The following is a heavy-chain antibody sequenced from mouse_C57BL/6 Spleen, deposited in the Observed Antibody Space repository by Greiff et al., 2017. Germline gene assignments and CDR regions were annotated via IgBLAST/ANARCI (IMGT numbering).Heavy chain of an antibody. J-gene: IGHJ2*01. V-gene: IGHV1-64*01. D-gene: IGHD2-1*01. CDR2: IHPNSGST. CDR3: ARWRGNYAYYFDY. Sequence: QVQLKQPGAELVKPGASVKLSCKASGYTFTSYWMHWVKQRPGQGLEWIGMIHPNSGSTNYNEKFKSKATLTVDKSSSTAYMQLSSLTSEDSAVYYCARWRGNYAYYFDYWGQGTTLTVSS. CDR1: GYTFTSYW.